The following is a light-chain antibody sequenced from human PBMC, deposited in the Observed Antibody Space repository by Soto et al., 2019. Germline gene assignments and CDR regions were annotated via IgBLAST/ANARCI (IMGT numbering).Light chain of an antibody. CDR2: GAS. CDR1: QSVSSIY. CDR3: QQYGSAPNT. Sequence: EIVLTQSPGTLSLSPGERATLSCRASQSVSSIYLAWYQQKPGQAPRLLIYGASSRATGIPDRFSGSGSGTDFTLTISRLEPEDFAVYYCQQYGSAPNTVGQGTKLEIK. V-gene: IGKV3-20*01. J-gene: IGKJ2*01.